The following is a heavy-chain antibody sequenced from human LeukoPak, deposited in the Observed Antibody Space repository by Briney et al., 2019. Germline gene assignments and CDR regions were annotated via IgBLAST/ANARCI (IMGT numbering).Heavy chain of an antibody. D-gene: IGHD2-15*01. CDR1: GYTFTGYY. J-gene: IGHJ4*02. V-gene: IGHV1-2*02. Sequence: ASVKVSCKASGYTFTGYYMHWVRQAPGQGLEWMGWINPNSGGTNYAQKFQGRVTMTEDTSTDTAYMELSSLRSEDTAVYYCATPYCSGGSCYSLDYWGQGTLVTVSS. CDR3: ATPYCSGGSCYSLDY. CDR2: INPNSGGT.